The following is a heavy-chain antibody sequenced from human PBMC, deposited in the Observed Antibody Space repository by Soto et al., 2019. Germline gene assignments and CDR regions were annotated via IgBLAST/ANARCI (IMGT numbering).Heavy chain of an antibody. Sequence: QVQLVQSGAEVRKPGSSVKVSCKASGGTFRRYTINWVRQAPGQGLEWMGRIIPIAAIANYTQKFQGRVTITVDKSSTTAYMELSSLRSDDTAVYYCARGSTIVRGAPSWFDPWGQGTLVTVSS. CDR2: IIPIAAIA. CDR1: GGTFRRYT. J-gene: IGHJ5*02. V-gene: IGHV1-69*02. D-gene: IGHD3-10*01. CDR3: ARGSTIVRGAPSWFDP.